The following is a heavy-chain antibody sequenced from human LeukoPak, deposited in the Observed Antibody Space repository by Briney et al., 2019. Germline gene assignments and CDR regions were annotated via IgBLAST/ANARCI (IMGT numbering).Heavy chain of an antibody. D-gene: IGHD2-21*01. V-gene: IGHV3-23*01. CDR3: AKAPVTTCRGAYCYPFDY. J-gene: IGHJ4*02. CDR1: GFALSSYA. CDR2: TSSSDAGT. Sequence: GGSLRLSCAASGFALSSYAMSWVRQAPGKGLEWVSATSSSDAGTYHADSVKGRFTISRDSSKNTLFLQMNRLRPEDAAVYYCAKAPVTTCRGAYCYPFDYWGQGTLVTVSS.